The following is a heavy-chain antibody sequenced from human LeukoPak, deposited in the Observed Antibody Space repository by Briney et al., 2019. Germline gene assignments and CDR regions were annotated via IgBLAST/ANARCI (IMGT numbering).Heavy chain of an antibody. CDR3: ARSYDIFHFYMDV. CDR2: ISGHSTNR. J-gene: IGHJ6*03. D-gene: IGHD3-9*01. CDR1: VYTFTTYA. Sequence: APVKVSSTASVYTFTTYAISWVRQAPGQGPEWMGWISGHSTNRKIAQKFQGRVTMTTDTSTSTATMELRSLISDEAAVYYCARSYDIFHFYMDVWGEGTTVTVSS. V-gene: IGHV1-18*01.